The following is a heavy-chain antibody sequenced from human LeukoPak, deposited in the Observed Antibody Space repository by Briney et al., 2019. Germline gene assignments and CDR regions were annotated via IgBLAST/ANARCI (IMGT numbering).Heavy chain of an antibody. Sequence: GGSLRLSCAASGFTFSSHWMSWVRQAPGKGLEWVSVIYSDGSTYYADSVKGRFTISRDNSKNTLCLQMNSRRAEDTAVYYCTGTREEWLKVPYWGQGTLVTVSS. V-gene: IGHV3-66*01. CDR1: GFTFSSHW. D-gene: IGHD5-24*01. CDR2: IYSDGST. CDR3: TGTREEWLKVPY. J-gene: IGHJ4*02.